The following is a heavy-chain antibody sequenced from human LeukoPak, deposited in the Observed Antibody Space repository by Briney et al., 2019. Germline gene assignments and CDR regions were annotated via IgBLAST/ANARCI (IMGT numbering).Heavy chain of an antibody. Sequence: PSQTLSLTCTVSGGSISSGSYYWSWIRQPAGKGLEWIGRIYTSGSTNYNPSLKSRVTISVDTSKNQLSLKLSSVTAADTAVYYCARLYCSGGSCYRDYYYGMDVWGQGTTVTVSS. CDR3: ARLYCSGGSCYRDYYYGMDV. J-gene: IGHJ6*02. D-gene: IGHD2-15*01. V-gene: IGHV4-61*02. CDR1: GGSISSGSYY. CDR2: IYTSGST.